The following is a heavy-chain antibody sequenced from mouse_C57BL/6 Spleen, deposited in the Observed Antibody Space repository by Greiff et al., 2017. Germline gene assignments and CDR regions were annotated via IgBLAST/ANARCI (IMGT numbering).Heavy chain of an antibody. D-gene: IGHD1-1*01. V-gene: IGHV1-53*01. Sequence: QVQLQQPGTELVKPGASVKLSCTASGYTFTSYWMHWVKQRPGQGLEWIGNINPSTGGTNYNEKFKSKATLTVDKASSTAYMQLSSLTSEDSAGYYCGREGITTVVATGCDYWGQGTTLTVSS. CDR1: GYTFTSYW. CDR2: INPSTGGT. CDR3: GREGITTVVATGCDY. J-gene: IGHJ2*01.